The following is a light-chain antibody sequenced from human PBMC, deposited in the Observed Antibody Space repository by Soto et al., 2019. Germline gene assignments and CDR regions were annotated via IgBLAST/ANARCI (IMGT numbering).Light chain of an antibody. CDR1: SGSIASNY. CDR2: EDN. Sequence: NFMLTQPHSVSESPGKTVTISCTRSSGSIASNYVQWYQQRPGSSPTTVIYEDNQRPSGVPDRFSGSIDSSSNSASLTISGPKTEDEADYYCQSYDSSNRVFGGGTKVTVL. V-gene: IGLV6-57*01. J-gene: IGLJ3*02. CDR3: QSYDSSNRV.